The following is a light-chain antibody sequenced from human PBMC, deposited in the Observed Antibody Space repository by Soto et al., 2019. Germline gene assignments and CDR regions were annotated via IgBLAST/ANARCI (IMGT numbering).Light chain of an antibody. CDR1: SSNIGNNY. J-gene: IGLJ1*01. CDR2: DNY. Sequence: QSVLTQPPSVSAAPGQNVAISCSGTSSNIGNNYVSWYQHLPGTAPRILIYDNYKRPSGIPDRFSGFKSGTSATLGITGLQTGDEADYYCAAWDDSLSLLFGTGTKVT. CDR3: AAWDDSLSLL. V-gene: IGLV1-51*01.